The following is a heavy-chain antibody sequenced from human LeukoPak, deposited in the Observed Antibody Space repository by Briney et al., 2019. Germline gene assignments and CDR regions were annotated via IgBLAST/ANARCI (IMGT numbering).Heavy chain of an antibody. CDR3: AKDTDPWTHRGFDY. J-gene: IGHJ4*02. D-gene: IGHD3/OR15-3a*01. Sequence: GRSLRLSCAASEFTFEYFAMHWVRQVPGKGLEWVSGIDWNSDNIGYADSVKGRFTISRDNAKNSLFLQMNNLRAEDTALYYCAKDTDPWTHRGFDYWGQGTLVTVSS. V-gene: IGHV3-9*01. CDR1: EFTFEYFA. CDR2: IDWNSDNI.